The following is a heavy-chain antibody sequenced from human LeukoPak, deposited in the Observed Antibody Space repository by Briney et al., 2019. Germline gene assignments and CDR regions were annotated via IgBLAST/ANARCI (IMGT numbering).Heavy chain of an antibody. Sequence: ASVKVSCKASGGTFSSYAISWVRQAPGQGLEWMGRIIPILGIANYAQKFQGRVTITADKSTSTAYMELSSLRSEDTAVYYCARATIVVVPEDYYGMDVWGQGTTVTVSS. V-gene: IGHV1-69*04. D-gene: IGHD2-2*01. J-gene: IGHJ6*02. CDR1: GGTFSSYA. CDR2: IIPILGIA. CDR3: ARATIVVVPEDYYGMDV.